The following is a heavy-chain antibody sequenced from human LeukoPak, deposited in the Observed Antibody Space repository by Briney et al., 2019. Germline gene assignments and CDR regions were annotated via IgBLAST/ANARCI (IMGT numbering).Heavy chain of an antibody. D-gene: IGHD5-18*01. V-gene: IGHV4-59*01. Sequence: PSETLSLTCTVSGGSISSYYWSWIRQPPGKGLEWIGYIYYSGSTNYNPSLKSRVTISVDTSKNQFSLKLSSVTAADTAVYYCARDAAMEPYYYYYYMDVWGKGTTVTVSS. CDR3: ARDAAMEPYYYYYYMDV. J-gene: IGHJ6*03. CDR1: GGSISSYY. CDR2: IYYSGST.